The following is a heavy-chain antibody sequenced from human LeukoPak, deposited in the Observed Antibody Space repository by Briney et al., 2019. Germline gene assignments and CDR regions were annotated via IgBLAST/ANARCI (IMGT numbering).Heavy chain of an antibody. J-gene: IGHJ4*02. CDR2: ISSSGSTI. CDR1: GFTFSSYA. Sequence: PGGSLRLSCAASGFTFSSYAMSWVRQAPGKGLEWVSYISSSGSTIYYADSVKGRFTISRDNAKNSLYLQMNSLRAEDTAVYYCARQGGDILTGYYMPRGFDYWGQGTLVTVSS. D-gene: IGHD3-9*01. CDR3: ARQGGDILTGYYMPRGFDY. V-gene: IGHV3-48*03.